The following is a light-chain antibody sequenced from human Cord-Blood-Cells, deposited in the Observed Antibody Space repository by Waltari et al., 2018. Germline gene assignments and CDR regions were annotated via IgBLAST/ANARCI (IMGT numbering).Light chain of an antibody. J-gene: IGLJ3*02. CDR2: RNK. V-gene: IGLV1-47*01. Sequence: QSVLTQPPSASGTPGQRVTLSCSGRSPTIGRISVSWYQQPPGTAPKLLIYRNKQRPSGVPDRFSGSKSGTSASLAISGLRSEDEADYYCAAWDDSLSGWVFGGGTKLTVL. CDR1: SPTIGRIS. CDR3: AAWDDSLSGWV.